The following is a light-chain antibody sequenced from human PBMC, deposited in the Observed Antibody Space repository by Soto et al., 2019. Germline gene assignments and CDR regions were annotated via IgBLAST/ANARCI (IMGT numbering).Light chain of an antibody. CDR3: LQYGRSPT. CDR2: GAS. Sequence: IVLTQSPGTLSLSPGERTTLSCRASQSISRYLAWYQQKPGQGPRLLIYGASSRATGTPDRFSGSGSGTDFTLTINRVEPEDSAVYYCLQYGRSPTFGPGTKVDIK. CDR1: QSISRY. V-gene: IGKV3-20*01. J-gene: IGKJ3*01.